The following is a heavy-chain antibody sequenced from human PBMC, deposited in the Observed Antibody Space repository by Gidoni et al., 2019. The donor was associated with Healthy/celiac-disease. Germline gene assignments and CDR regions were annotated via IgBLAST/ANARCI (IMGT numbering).Heavy chain of an antibody. V-gene: IGHV4-31*03. J-gene: IGHJ5*02. CDR3: AREVVAAITGGEGNWFDP. CDR1: GGSISSGGYY. CDR2: IYYSGST. Sequence: QVQLQESGPGLVKPSQTLSLTCTVSGGSISSGGYYWSWIRQHPGKGLEWIGYIYYSGSTYYNPSLKSRVTISVDTSKNQFSLKLSSVTAADTAVYYCAREVVAAITGGEGNWFDPWGQGTLVTVSS. D-gene: IGHD2-15*01.